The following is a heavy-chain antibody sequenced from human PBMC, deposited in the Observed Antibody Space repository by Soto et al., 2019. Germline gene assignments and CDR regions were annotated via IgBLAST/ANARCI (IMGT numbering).Heavy chain of an antibody. CDR2: MSSGGTTI. V-gene: IGHV3-11*01. CDR1: GFSFSDYY. D-gene: IGHD3-22*01. CDR3: ARVRGDSSGSYYFDY. J-gene: IGHJ4*02. Sequence: PGGSLRLSCAASGFSFSDYYMSWIRQAPGKGLEWVSYMSSGGTTIYYTDSVKGRFTISRDTATNSLYLQMNSLRAEDTAVYYCARVRGDSSGSYYFDYWGQGTLVTVSS.